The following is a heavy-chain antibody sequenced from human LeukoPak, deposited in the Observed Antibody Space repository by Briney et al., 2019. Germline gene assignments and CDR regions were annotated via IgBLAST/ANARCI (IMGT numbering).Heavy chain of an antibody. Sequence: GGSLRLSCAASGFTFSSYWMSWVRQAPGKGLEWVANIKQDGSEKYYVDSVKGRFTISRDNAKNSLYLQMNSLRAEDTAVYYCARLAAAAGNLLDYWGQGTLVTVSS. J-gene: IGHJ4*02. D-gene: IGHD6-13*01. CDR2: IKQDGSEK. V-gene: IGHV3-7*01. CDR1: GFTFSSYW. CDR3: ARLAAAAGNLLDY.